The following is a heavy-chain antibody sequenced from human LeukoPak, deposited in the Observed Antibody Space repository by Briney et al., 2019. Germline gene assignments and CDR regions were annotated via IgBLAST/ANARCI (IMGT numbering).Heavy chain of an antibody. CDR3: ARSLDFWSGYPSGY. CDR1: GFTFSSYS. J-gene: IGHJ4*02. Sequence: GGSLRLSCAASGFTFSSYSMNWVRQAPGKGLEWVSSISSNSSYIYYADSVKGRFTISRDNAKNSLYLQMNSLRAEDTAVYYCARSLDFWSGYPSGYWGQGTLVTVSS. V-gene: IGHV3-21*01. D-gene: IGHD3-3*01. CDR2: ISSNSSYI.